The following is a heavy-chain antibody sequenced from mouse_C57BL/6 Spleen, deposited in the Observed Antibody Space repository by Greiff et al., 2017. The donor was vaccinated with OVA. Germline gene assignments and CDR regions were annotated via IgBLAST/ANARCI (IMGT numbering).Heavy chain of an antibody. Sequence: EVQLQQSGPELVKPGASVKISCKASGYTFTDYYMNWVKQSHGKSLEWIGDINPNNGGTSYNQKFKGKATLTVDKSSSTAYMELRSLTSEDSAVYYCARESYDGAWFAYWGQGTLVTVSA. J-gene: IGHJ3*01. CDR2: INPNNGGT. CDR1: GYTFTDYY. CDR3: ARESYDGAWFAY. D-gene: IGHD2-12*01. V-gene: IGHV1-26*01.